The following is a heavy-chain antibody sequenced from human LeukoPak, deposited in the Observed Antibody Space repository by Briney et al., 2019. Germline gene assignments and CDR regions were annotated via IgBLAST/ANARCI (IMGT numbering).Heavy chain of an antibody. CDR2: IRYDGSDK. Sequence: GGSLRLSCAPSGFTFSSYGMHWVRQAPGKGLEWVAFIRYDGSDKHYADSVKGRFTISRDNSKDTLYLQMNSLGAEDTAVYYCAKDLELAPFDYWGQGTLVTVSS. CDR1: GFTFSSYG. CDR3: AKDLELAPFDY. J-gene: IGHJ4*02. D-gene: IGHD1-26*01. V-gene: IGHV3-30*02.